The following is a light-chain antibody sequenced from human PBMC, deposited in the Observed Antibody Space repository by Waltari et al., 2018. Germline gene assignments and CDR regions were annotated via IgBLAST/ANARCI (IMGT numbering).Light chain of an antibody. Sequence: EIVLTQSPGTLSLSPGESATLSCRASQSVCSSYLAWYQQRPGQSPRVLIHGASNRATVIPDWFSGSGSGTDFTLKISRLEPEDFSVYYCQKYGSSPWTFGQGTKVDIK. CDR3: QKYGSSPWT. V-gene: IGKV3-20*01. J-gene: IGKJ1*01. CDR2: GAS. CDR1: QSVCSSY.